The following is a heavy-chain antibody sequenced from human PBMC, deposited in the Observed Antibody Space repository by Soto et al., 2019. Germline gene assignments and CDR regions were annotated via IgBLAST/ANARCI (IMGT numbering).Heavy chain of an antibody. V-gene: IGHV1-2*02. CDR3: ARGGYSYGSSYYYGMDV. CDR2: INPNSGGT. CDR1: GYTFTGYY. Sequence: ASVKVSCKASGYTFTGYYMHWVRQAPGQGLEWMGWINPNSGGTNYAQKFQGGVTMTRDTSMSTAYMELSRLRSDDTAVYYCARGGYSYGSSYYYGMDVWGQGTTVTVSS. J-gene: IGHJ6*02. D-gene: IGHD5-18*01.